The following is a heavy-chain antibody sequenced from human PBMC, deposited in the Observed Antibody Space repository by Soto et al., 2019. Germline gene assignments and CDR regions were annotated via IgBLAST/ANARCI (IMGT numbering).Heavy chain of an antibody. D-gene: IGHD5-12*01. CDR1: GASISSSY. CDR3: ARGGNRYSNVASGVGGFDY. V-gene: IGHV4-59*01. Sequence: TSETLSLTCTVSGASISSSYWSWIRQSPERGLEWTAYVYHTGATNYNPSLKSRVTISLDTSKGQFSLNLTSLTTADTAVYFCARGGNRYSNVASGVGGFDYWGQGSLVTVSS. CDR2: VYHTGAT. J-gene: IGHJ4*02.